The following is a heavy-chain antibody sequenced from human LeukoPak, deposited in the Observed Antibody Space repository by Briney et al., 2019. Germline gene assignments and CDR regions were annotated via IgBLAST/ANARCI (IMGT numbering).Heavy chain of an antibody. Sequence: SETLSLTCSVSGGSISTYYWSWIRQPPGKGLEWIAYIYYSGSTNYNPSLKSRVTISLDTPKNQFSLKLSSVTAADTAVYYCARDGRTYGMDVWGQGATVTVSS. CDR3: ARDGRTYGMDV. CDR1: GGSISTYY. CDR2: IYYSGST. J-gene: IGHJ6*02. V-gene: IGHV4-59*01.